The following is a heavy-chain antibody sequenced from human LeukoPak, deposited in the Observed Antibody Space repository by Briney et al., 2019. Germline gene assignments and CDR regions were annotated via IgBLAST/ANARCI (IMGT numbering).Heavy chain of an antibody. Sequence: ASVKVSCKASGGTFISYAISWVRQAPGQGLEWMGGIIPIFGTANYAQKFQGRVTITTDESTSTAYMELSSLRSEDTAAYYCARDGPYDSSGFDYWGQGTLVTVSS. CDR2: IIPIFGTA. V-gene: IGHV1-69*05. CDR1: GGTFISYA. D-gene: IGHD3-22*01. J-gene: IGHJ4*02. CDR3: ARDGPYDSSGFDY.